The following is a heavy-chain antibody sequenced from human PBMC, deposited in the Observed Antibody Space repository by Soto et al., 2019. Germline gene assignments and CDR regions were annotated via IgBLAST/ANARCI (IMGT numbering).Heavy chain of an antibody. D-gene: IGHD2-15*01. CDR1: GFTFSSYA. V-gene: IGHV3-30-3*01. Sequence: GGSLRLSCAASGFTFSSYAMHWVRQAPGKGLEWVAVISYDGSNKYYADSVKGRFTISRDNSKNTLYLQMNSLRAEDTAVYYCARDREYCSGGSCYPGLYYYYGMDVWGQGTTVTVSS. J-gene: IGHJ6*02. CDR3: ARDREYCSGGSCYPGLYYYYGMDV. CDR2: ISYDGSNK.